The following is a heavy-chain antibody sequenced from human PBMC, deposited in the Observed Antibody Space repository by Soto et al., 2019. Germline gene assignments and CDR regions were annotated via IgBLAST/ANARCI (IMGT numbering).Heavy chain of an antibody. D-gene: IGHD3-22*01. CDR3: ARGGYYYDSSGYLNWFGP. J-gene: IGHJ5*02. V-gene: IGHV4-31*03. Sequence: SETLSLTCTVSGGSISSGGYYWSWIRQHPGKGLEWIGYIYYSGSTYYNPSLKSRVTISVDTSKNQFSLKLSSVTAADTAVYYCARGGYYYDSSGYLNWFGPWGQGTLVTV. CDR1: GGSISSGGYY. CDR2: IYYSGST.